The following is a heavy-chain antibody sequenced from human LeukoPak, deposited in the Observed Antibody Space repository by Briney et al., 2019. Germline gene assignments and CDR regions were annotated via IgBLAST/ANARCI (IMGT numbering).Heavy chain of an antibody. CDR1: GFTFGDHA. J-gene: IGHJ6*02. D-gene: IGHD1-1*01. V-gene: IGHV3-49*04. CDR3: TRGPTQQWVYYGMDV. CDR2: IRRKAYGGTT. Sequence: GGALRLSCTTSGFTFGDHAMSWVRQAPGRGVEREGFIRRKAYGGTTEHAPCLNCRFTISRADSKSIAYLQMNSLKTEDRDVYYCTRGPTQQWVYYGMDVWGQGTTVIVSS.